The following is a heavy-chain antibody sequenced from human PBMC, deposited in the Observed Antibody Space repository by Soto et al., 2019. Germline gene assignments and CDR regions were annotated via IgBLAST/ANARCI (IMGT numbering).Heavy chain of an antibody. Sequence: PVGSPRLACASYVCTFSSYSMNCVRQSPGKGLEWVSYISSSSSTIYYADSVKGRFTISRDNAKNSLYLQMNRLRDEETAVYYCARDQLVAGTSVDEYFEHWGQGALFIVSS. V-gene: IGHV3-48*02. CDR2: ISSSSSTI. CDR1: VCTFSSYS. J-gene: IGHJ1*01. CDR3: ARDQLVAGTSVDEYFEH. D-gene: IGHD6-19*01.